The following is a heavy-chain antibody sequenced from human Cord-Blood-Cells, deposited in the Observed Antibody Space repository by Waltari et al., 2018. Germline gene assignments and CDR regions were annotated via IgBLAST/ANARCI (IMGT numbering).Heavy chain of an antibody. CDR3: ASTRYGDYTAEYFQH. V-gene: IGHV1-3*01. D-gene: IGHD4-17*01. CDR2: INAGNGNT. J-gene: IGHJ1*01. CDR1: GYPSSRYA. Sequence: QVQLVQSGAEVKTPGASVKVSCKASGYPSSRYAMHAACHGPGQRVEWMGWINAGNGNTKYSQKFQGRVTITRDTSASTAYMELSSLRSEDTAVYYCASTRYGDYTAEYFQHWGQGTLVTVSS.